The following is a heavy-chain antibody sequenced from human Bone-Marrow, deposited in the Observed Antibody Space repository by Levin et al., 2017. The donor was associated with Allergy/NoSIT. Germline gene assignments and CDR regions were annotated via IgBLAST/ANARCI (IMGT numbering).Heavy chain of an antibody. CDR3: AGGDAVLLWFGDAFDI. CDR1: GGSISSSY. Sequence: SQTLSLTCTVPGGSISSSYWSCIRPPPGKGLGWVGYIYYSGSTNYNPSLKSRVTISVDTSKNQFSLKLSSVTAAGTDGYYCAGGDAVLLWFGDAFDIWGKGTMVTVSS. J-gene: IGHJ3*02. D-gene: IGHD3-10*01. V-gene: IGHV4-59*01. CDR2: IYYSGST.